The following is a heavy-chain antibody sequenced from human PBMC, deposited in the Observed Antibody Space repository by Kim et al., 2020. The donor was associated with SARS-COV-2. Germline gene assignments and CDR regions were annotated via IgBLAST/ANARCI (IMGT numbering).Heavy chain of an antibody. CDR1: GFALRDYV. Sequence: GGSLRLSCAASGFALRDYVMHWVRQAPGKGLEWLAVISFDGSNKYYADSVKGRFTISRDNSKNTLYLQMNSLSSEDTAVYFCGGAGYWGQGTLVTVSS. CDR3: GGAGY. CDR2: ISFDGSNK. J-gene: IGHJ4*02. V-gene: IGHV3-30*04.